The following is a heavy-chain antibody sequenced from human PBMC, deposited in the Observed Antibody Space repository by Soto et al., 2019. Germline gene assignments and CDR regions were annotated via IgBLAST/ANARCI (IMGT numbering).Heavy chain of an antibody. V-gene: IGHV3-30-3*01. CDR2: ISYDGSNK. J-gene: IGHJ4*02. CDR1: GFTFSSYA. CDR3: ARDPLLRYFDY. D-gene: IGHD3-9*01. Sequence: PGGSLRLSCAASGFTFSSYAMHWVRQAPGKGLEWVAVISYDGSNKYYADSVKGRFTISRDNSKNTLYLQMNSLRAEDTAVYYCARDPLLRYFDYWGQGTLVTVS.